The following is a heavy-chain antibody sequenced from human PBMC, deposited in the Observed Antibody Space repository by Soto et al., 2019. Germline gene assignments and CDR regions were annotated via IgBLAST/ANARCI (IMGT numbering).Heavy chain of an antibody. J-gene: IGHJ2*01. V-gene: IGHV3-30*18. CDR3: SNSQGSYFEY. CDR1: GITFSSLG. Sequence: QVQLVESGGGVVQPGRSLRLSCATSGITFSSLGMHWVRQAPGKGLEWVAVISYDGGNKYYADSVMGRFTISRDNSRSKRYLQMNSLRAAGTAGYFCSNSQGSYFEYLGRGTLVTVSS. CDR2: ISYDGGNK. D-gene: IGHD2-15*01.